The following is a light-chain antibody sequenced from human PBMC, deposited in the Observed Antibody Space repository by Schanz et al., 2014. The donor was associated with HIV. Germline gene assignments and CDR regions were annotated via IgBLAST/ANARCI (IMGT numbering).Light chain of an antibody. J-gene: IGLJ3*02. CDR1: SGDVGSYNY. V-gene: IGLV2-14*01. CDR2: AVS. Sequence: QSALTQPASVSGSPGQSISISCTGTSGDVGSYNYVSWYQQHPGKAPRLVIFAVSERPSGVPDRFSGSKSGNTASLTISGLQADDEADYYCSSYTSSSTWVFGGGTKLTVL. CDR3: SSYTSSSTWV.